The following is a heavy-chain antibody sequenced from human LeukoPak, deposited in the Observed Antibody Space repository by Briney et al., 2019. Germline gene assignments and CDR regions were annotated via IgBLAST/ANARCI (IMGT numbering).Heavy chain of an antibody. D-gene: IGHD3-9*01. CDR2: FSYSGST. J-gene: IGHJ4*02. V-gene: IGHV4-39*01. Sequence: SEALSLTCTVSGGSISRSSYYWGWIRQPPGKGLEWIGSFSYSGSTYYNPSLKSRVTTSVDTSKNQFSLKLSSVTAADTAVYYCAGGVDWSLDYWGQGALVTVSS. CDR1: GGSISRSSYY. CDR3: AGGVDWSLDY.